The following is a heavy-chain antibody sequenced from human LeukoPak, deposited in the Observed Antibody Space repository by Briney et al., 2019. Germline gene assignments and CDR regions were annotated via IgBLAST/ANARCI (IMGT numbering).Heavy chain of an antibody. J-gene: IGHJ6*02. CDR3: AKDCHQLPYYGMDV. CDR1: GFTFSSYG. V-gene: IGHV3-30*18. D-gene: IGHD2-2*01. Sequence: PGRSLRLSCAASGFTFSSYGMHWVRQAPGKGLEWVAVISYDGSNKYYADSVKGRFTISRDNSKNTLYLQMNSLRAEDTAVYYCAKDCHQLPYYGMDVGGQGTRSPSP. CDR2: ISYDGSNK.